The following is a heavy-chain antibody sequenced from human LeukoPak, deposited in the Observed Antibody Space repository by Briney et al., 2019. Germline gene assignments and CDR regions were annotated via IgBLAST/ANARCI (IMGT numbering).Heavy chain of an antibody. CDR2: IYTSGST. J-gene: IGHJ4*02. CDR1: GGSISSESYY. CDR3: ARDMGGSGWYSLDY. V-gene: IGHV4-61*02. Sequence: SQTLSLTCTVSGGSISSESYYWRWLRQPAGKGLEWIGRIYTSGSTNYNPSLKSRVTISVDTSKNQFSLKLSSVTAADTAVYYCARDMGGSGWYSLDYWGQGTLVTVSS. D-gene: IGHD6-19*01.